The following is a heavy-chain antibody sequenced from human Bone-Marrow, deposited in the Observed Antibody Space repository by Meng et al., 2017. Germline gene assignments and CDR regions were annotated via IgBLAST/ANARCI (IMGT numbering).Heavy chain of an antibody. Sequence: LQLVESGGGVVQPGRAVRRSCAASGFAFSSFAMSWVCQAPGKRLEWVSTISGSDGRTYYADSVKGRFTISSDNSKNTLYLQMNGLKVEYTAVYYCAKACAGALDSRGQGTLVTVSS. D-gene: IGHD3-10*01. J-gene: IGHJ4*02. V-gene: IGHV3-23*04. CDR1: GFAFSSFA. CDR3: AKACAGALDS. CDR2: ISGSDGRT.